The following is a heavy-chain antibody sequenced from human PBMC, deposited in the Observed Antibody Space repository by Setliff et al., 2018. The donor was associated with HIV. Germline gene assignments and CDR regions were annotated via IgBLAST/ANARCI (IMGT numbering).Heavy chain of an antibody. D-gene: IGHD3-22*01. J-gene: IGHJ4*02. CDR2: IVPILNTG. CDR3: ARIPNHSCGFDY. Sequence: GASVKVSCKASGGTFRSHEISWVRQAPGQGLEWMGGIVPILNTGNYAPKFQGRVTITADESTTTAYMELSSLRSEDTAVYYCARIPNHSCGFDYWGQGTPVTVSS. CDR1: GGTFRSHE. V-gene: IGHV1-69*13.